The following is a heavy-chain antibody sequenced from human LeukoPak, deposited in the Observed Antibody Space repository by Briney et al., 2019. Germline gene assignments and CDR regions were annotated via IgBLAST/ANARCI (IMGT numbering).Heavy chain of an antibody. V-gene: IGHV3-30*02. CDR2: IRYDRSNK. D-gene: IGHD2-2*01. CDR1: GSTFSSYG. CDR3: AKNGVVVPAGYYYYYMDV. Sequence: GGSLRLSCAASGSTFSSYGMHWVRQAPGKGLEWVAFIRYDRSNKYYADSVKGRFTISRDNSKNTLYLQMNSLRAEDTAVYYCAKNGVVVPAGYYYYYMDVWGKGTTVTVSS. J-gene: IGHJ6*03.